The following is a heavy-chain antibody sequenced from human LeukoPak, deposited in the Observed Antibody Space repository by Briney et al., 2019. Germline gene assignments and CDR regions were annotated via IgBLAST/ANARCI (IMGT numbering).Heavy chain of an antibody. CDR2: INPSGGST. CDR1: GYTFTGYY. J-gene: IGHJ3*02. D-gene: IGHD2-2*01. Sequence: ASVKVSCKASGYTFTGYYMHWVRQAPGQGLEWMGIINPSGGSTSYAQKFQGRVTMTRDMSTSTVYMELSSLRSEGTAVYYCARYCSSTSCSEPDAFDIWGQGTMVTVSS. V-gene: IGHV1-46*01. CDR3: ARYCSSTSCSEPDAFDI.